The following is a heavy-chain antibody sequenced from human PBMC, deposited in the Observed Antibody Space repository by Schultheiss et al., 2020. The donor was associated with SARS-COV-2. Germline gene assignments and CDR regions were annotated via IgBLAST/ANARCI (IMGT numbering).Heavy chain of an antibody. CDR2: IYYSGST. V-gene: IGHV4-61*08. Sequence: SETLSLTCNVSGDSMKRSGYYWAWIRQHPGKGLEWIGYIYYSGSTNYNPSLKSRVTISVDTSKNQFSLKLSSVTAADTAVYYCARAADYSDSSAYLHPSDYWGQGTLVTVSS. J-gene: IGHJ4*02. D-gene: IGHD3-22*01. CDR1: GDSMKRSGYY. CDR3: ARAADYSDSSAYLHPSDY.